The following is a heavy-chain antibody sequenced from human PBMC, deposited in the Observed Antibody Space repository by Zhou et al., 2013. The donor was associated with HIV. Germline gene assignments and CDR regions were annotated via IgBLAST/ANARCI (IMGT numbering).Heavy chain of an antibody. V-gene: IGHV1-69*05. CDR2: VIPIFGTT. CDR3: ARANSGDSLGYFDY. Sequence: QVQLVQSGAEVKKPGSSMKVSCKASGDTFSNYNINWVRHVPGQGLEWMGGVIPIFGTTSYAQKFQGRVTIYTDESTSTAYMELSSLRSEDTALYYCARANSGDSLGYFDYWGQGTLVTVSS. D-gene: IGHD5-18*01. CDR1: GDTFSNYN. J-gene: IGHJ4*02.